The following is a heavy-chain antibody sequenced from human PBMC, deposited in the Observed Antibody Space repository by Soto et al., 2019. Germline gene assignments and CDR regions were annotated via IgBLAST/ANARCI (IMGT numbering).Heavy chain of an antibody. J-gene: IGHJ5*02. V-gene: IGHV1-3*01. D-gene: IGHD3-3*01. CDR3: ARTGPRLRVLEWVYNWFDP. CDR1: GYTFTSYA. Sequence: ASVKVSCKASGYTFTSYAMHWVRQAPGQRLEWMGWINAGNGNTKYSQKFQGRVTITRDTSASTAYMELSSLRSEDTAVYYCARTGPRLRVLEWVYNWFDPWGQGTLVTVSS. CDR2: INAGNGNT.